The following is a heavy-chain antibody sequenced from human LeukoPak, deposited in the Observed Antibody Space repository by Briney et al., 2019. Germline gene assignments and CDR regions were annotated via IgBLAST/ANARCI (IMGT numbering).Heavy chain of an antibody. Sequence: GGSLRLSCAASGFTFSNNRMYWVRKPQRKGLMWVSRVHSDGSYTNYADSVKGRFTISRDNAKSTLYLQMNSLRAEDTAVYYCAREGLGYSYDYWGQGTLVTVSS. V-gene: IGHV3-74*01. CDR3: AREGLGYSYDY. J-gene: IGHJ4*02. CDR1: GFTFSNNR. CDR2: VHSDGSYT. D-gene: IGHD5-18*01.